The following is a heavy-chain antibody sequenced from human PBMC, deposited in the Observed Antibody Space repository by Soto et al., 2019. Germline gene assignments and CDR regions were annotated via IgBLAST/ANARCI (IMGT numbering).Heavy chain of an antibody. CDR1: GGSISSYY. CDR2: IYYSGST. Sequence: PSETLSLTCTVSGGSISSYYWSWIRQPPGKGLEWIGYIYYSGSTNYNPSLKSRVTISVDTSKNQFSLKLSSVTAADTAVYYCASGLGVNSSGLDYWGQGTLVTVSS. V-gene: IGHV4-59*01. D-gene: IGHD6-19*01. J-gene: IGHJ4*02. CDR3: ASGLGVNSSGLDY.